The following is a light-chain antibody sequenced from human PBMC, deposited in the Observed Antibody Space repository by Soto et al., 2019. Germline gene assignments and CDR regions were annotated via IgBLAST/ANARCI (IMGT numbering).Light chain of an antibody. CDR1: RTDVADGYDY. J-gene: IGLJ1*01. V-gene: IGLV2-14*03. CDR2: DVS. CDR3: TSYTSSTPFYA. Sequence: QSVLTQPASVSGSPGQSIAISCTGVRTDVADGYDYVSWYQQHPGQAPQLIIYDVSNRPSGVSDRFSGSKSGNTASLTISGLQADDEAEYYCTSYTSSTPFYAFGTGTKVTV.